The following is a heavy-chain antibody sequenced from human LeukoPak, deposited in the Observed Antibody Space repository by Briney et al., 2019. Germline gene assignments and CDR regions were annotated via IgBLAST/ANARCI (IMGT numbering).Heavy chain of an antibody. D-gene: IGHD2-2*01. CDR2: ISGSGGST. Sequence: GGSLRLSCAASGFTFSNYAMSWVRQAPGKRLEWVSAISGSGGSTNYVDSVKGRFTISRDNSKNTLYLQMNSLRAEDTAVYYCAKYCSSTSCYGAGMDVWGKGTTVTISS. CDR3: AKYCSSTSCYGAGMDV. CDR1: GFTFSNYA. J-gene: IGHJ6*04. V-gene: IGHV3-23*01.